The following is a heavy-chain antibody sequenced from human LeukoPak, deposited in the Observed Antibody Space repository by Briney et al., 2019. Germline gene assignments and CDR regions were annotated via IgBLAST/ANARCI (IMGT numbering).Heavy chain of an antibody. CDR1: GVSVSDGRYY. D-gene: IGHD2-2*01. CDR3: ATPYCSSISCLDVFNM. V-gene: IGHV4-31*03. J-gene: IGHJ3*02. CDR2: KYYSGSA. Sequence: PSETLSLTCSVSGVSVSDGRYYWTWIRQHQGKGLDWIGYKYYSGSAKYNPSLKSRLTISIDTSKNQFSLHLSSVTAADTATYYCATPYCSSISCLDVFNMWGQGTRVTVSS.